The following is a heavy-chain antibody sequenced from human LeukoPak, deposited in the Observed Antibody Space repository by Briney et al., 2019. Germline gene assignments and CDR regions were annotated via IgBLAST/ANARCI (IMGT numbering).Heavy chain of an antibody. J-gene: IGHJ4*02. CDR1: GFTFSSYS. CDR2: ISGGSRGI. Sequence: GGSLRLSCGASGFTFSSYSMNWVRQAPGKGLEWVSYISGGSRGIYYADSVKGRFTISRDNAKNSLYLQMNSLRAEDTALYYCAKVLRYFDWLSSPANWGQGTLVTVSS. D-gene: IGHD3-9*01. CDR3: AKVLRYFDWLSSPAN. V-gene: IGHV3-48*04.